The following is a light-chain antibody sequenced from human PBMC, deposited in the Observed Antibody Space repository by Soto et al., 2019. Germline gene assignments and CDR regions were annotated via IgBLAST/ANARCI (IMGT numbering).Light chain of an antibody. CDR3: SSYVNYNTFVI. J-gene: IGLJ2*01. CDR2: EVS. CDR1: SRDVGGYNY. V-gene: IGLV2-14*01. Sequence: QSALTQPASVSGSPGQSITISCTGTSRDVGGYNYVSWHQQHPGTAPKVIITEVSNRPSGVSNRFSGSKSGNTASLTISGLQAEDEADYYCSSYVNYNTFVIFGGGTKLTVL.